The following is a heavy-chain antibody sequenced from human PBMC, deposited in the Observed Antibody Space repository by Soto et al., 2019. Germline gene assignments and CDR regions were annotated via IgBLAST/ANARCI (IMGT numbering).Heavy chain of an antibody. CDR2: IYYSGST. D-gene: IGHD6-19*01. J-gene: IGHJ5*02. CDR3: AIHPQYSSGWFDH. Sequence: QLQLQESGPGLVKPSETLSLTCTVSGGSISSSSYYWGWIRQPPGKGLEWIGSIYYSGSTYYNPSLKSRVTISVDTSKNQFSRKLSSVTAADTAVYYCAIHPQYSSGWFDHWGQGTLVTVSS. CDR1: GGSISSSSYY. V-gene: IGHV4-39*01.